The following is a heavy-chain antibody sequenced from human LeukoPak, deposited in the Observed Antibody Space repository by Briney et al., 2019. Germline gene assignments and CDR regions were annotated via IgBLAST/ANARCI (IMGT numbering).Heavy chain of an antibody. J-gene: IGHJ4*02. Sequence: TSETLSLTCTVSGGSISTSNYYWGWIRQPPGKGLEWIGNIFYSGSTYYSPSLKSRVTISLDTSRNQFSLKLSSVTAADTAVYYCARSQQQRKAYFDYWGQGTLVTVSS. D-gene: IGHD6-13*01. CDR1: GGSISTSNYY. V-gene: IGHV4-39*07. CDR2: IFYSGST. CDR3: ARSQQQRKAYFDY.